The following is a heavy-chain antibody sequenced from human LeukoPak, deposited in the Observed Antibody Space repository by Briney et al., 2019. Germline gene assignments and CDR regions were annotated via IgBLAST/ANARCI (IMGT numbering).Heavy chain of an antibody. J-gene: IGHJ4*02. D-gene: IGHD3-10*01. CDR1: GFTFSSYA. Sequence: GGSLRLSCAASGFTFSSYAMNWVRQAPGKGLEWVSAISGSGGSAYYADSVKGRSTLSRDNSKNTLYLQINSLRDEDTAVYYCAKDTRSSGPRGYFDYWGQGTLVTVSS. CDR2: ISGSGGSA. V-gene: IGHV3-23*01. CDR3: AKDTRSSGPRGYFDY.